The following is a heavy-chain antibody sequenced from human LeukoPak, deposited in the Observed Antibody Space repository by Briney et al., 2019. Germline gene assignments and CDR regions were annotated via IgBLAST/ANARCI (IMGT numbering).Heavy chain of an antibody. J-gene: IGHJ6*02. CDR1: GFTFSSYW. Sequence: PGGSLRLSCAASGFTFSSYWMSWVRQAPGKGLMWVSRINSDGGDTIYADSVKGRFTISIDNAKNTLYLQMNSLRAEDTAMYYCARKAGHGYGMDVWGQGTTVTVSS. CDR2: INSDGGDT. V-gene: IGHV3-74*01. D-gene: IGHD6-19*01. CDR3: ARKAGHGYGMDV.